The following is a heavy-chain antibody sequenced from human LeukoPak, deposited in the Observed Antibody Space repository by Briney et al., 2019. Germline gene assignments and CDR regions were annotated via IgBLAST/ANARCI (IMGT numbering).Heavy chain of an antibody. V-gene: IGHV4-39*01. Sequence: SETLSLTCTVSGGSISSSSYYWGWIRQPPGKGLEWIGSIYYSGSTYYNPSLKSRVTISVDTSKNQFSLKLSSVTAADTALYYCARHVGAFDIWGQGTMVTVSS. CDR2: IYYSGST. CDR3: ARHVGAFDI. J-gene: IGHJ3*02. CDR1: GGSISSSSYY.